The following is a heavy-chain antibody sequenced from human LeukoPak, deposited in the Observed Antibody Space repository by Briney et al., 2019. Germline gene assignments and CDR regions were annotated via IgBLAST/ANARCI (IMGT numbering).Heavy chain of an antibody. CDR2: ISSSGRTI. CDR1: GFTFSSYE. CDR3: ARDRDVDY. V-gene: IGHV3-48*03. D-gene: IGHD5-24*01. Sequence: SGGSLRLSCAASGFTFSSYEMNWVRQAPGKGLEWISYISSSGRTIYYADSVKGRFIISRDNAKNSLYLQMNSLRAEDTAVYYCARDRDVDYWGQGTLVTVSS. J-gene: IGHJ4*02.